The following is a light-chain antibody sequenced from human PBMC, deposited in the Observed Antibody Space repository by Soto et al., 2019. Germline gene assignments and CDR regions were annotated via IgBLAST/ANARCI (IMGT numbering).Light chain of an antibody. CDR1: QSVSSTY. J-gene: IGKJ1*01. CDR3: QHFVNSLTWT. CDR2: GAS. V-gene: IGKV3-20*01. Sequence: IVLTHAPCTLSLSPLERATLSFMSIQSVSSTYLIWYQQKPGQAPRLLIYGASSRATGVPDRFSGGGSGTDFTLTISRPEPEDFAVYYCQHFVNSLTWTFGQGTKVDIK.